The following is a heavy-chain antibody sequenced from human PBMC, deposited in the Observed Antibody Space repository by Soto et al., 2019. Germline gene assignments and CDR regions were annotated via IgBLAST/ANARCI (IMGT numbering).Heavy chain of an antibody. CDR3: ARGPPMLDNVTGYFPHYGMDV. CDR2: VWYDGRNK. Sequence: QVQLVESGGGVGQPGRSLRLSCAASGFTFTYYAMHWVRQAPGKGLEWVGVVWYDGRNKFEADSVKGRFTISRDNAKKTLYLQMSGLRAEDTAIYYCARGPPMLDNVTGYFPHYGMDVWGQGTTVTVSS. V-gene: IGHV3-33*01. J-gene: IGHJ6*02. CDR1: GFTFTYYA. D-gene: IGHD6-25*01.